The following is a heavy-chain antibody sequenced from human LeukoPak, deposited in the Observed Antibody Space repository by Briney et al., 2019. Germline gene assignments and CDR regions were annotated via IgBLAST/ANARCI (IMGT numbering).Heavy chain of an antibody. CDR1: GYRLTNNW. V-gene: IGHV5-51*01. CDR3: VRCALSSSLDH. D-gene: IGHD6-13*01. Sequence: GGSLQISCKTSGYRLTNNWIGWLRQLPGKGLEGMGLIYPSYSDAKYSPSFQGQVTLSVDTSISTAYLQLGGLRASDTAIYYCVRCALSSSLDHWGQGTLVTVSS. J-gene: IGHJ5*02. CDR2: IYPSYSDA.